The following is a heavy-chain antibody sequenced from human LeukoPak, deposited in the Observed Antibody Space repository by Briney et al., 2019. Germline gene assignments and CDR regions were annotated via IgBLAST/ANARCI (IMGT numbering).Heavy chain of an antibody. CDR2: ISSSSSYI. J-gene: IGHJ4*02. Sequence: GGSLRLSCAVSGLTFSNVWMSWVRQAPGKGLELVSSISSSSSYIYYADSVKGRFTISRDNAENSLYLQMNSLRAEDTSVYYCARSSCSGGSCYRAAVDYWGQGTLVTVSS. CDR1: GLTFSNVW. CDR3: ARSSCSGGSCYRAAVDY. D-gene: IGHD2-15*01. V-gene: IGHV3-21*01.